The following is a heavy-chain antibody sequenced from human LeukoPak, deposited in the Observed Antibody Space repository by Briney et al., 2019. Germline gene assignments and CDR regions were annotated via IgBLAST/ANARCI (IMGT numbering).Heavy chain of an antibody. CDR1: GYTFTSNG. V-gene: IGHV1-18*01. J-gene: IGHJ3*02. CDR2: ISPYNGDT. Sequence: GASVKVSCRASGYTFTSNGISWVRQAPGQGLEWMAWISPYNGDTTYAQELQGRVTVTTDASTSTAYMELRSLRSDDTAMYFCAILRGGIYNIRDAFDIWGQGTMVTVSS. CDR3: AILRGGIYNIRDAFDI. D-gene: IGHD1-14*01.